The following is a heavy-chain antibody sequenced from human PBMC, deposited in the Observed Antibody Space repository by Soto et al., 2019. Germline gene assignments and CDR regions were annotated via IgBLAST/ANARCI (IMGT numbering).Heavy chain of an antibody. V-gene: IGHV3-13*01. Sequence: GGSLRLSCAASGFTFSSYDMHWVRQATGKGLEWVSAIGTAGDTYYPGSVKGRFTISRENAKNSLYLQMNSLRAGDTAVYYCARGGSYDYMDVWGKGTTVTVSS. CDR2: IGTAGDT. CDR3: ARGGSYDYMDV. CDR1: GFTFSSYD. J-gene: IGHJ6*03.